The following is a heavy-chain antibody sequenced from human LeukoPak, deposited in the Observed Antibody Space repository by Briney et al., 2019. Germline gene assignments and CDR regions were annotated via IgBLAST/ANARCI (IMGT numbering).Heavy chain of an antibody. CDR2: ITRSGTYI. CDR3: ARDHLPGIVVADRDY. V-gene: IGHV3-21*01. D-gene: IGHD6-19*01. Sequence: GGSLRLSCAASGFTFSNYNMNWVRQAPGKAMEWVSSITRSGTYIFYADSVKGRFTISRDNAKNSLHLQMDSLGPEDTAVYYCARDHLPGIVVADRDYWGQGTLVTVSS. CDR1: GFTFSNYN. J-gene: IGHJ4*02.